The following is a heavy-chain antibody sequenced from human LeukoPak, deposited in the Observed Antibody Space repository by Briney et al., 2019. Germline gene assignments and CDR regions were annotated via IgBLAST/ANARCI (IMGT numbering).Heavy chain of an antibody. CDR3: ARGYYDTRGSAFDI. CDR2: INPSGGGT. J-gene: IGHJ3*02. D-gene: IGHD3-22*01. CDR1: GYTISSYY. V-gene: IGHV1-46*01. Sequence: VASVKVSCKASGYTISSYYMHWVRQAPGQGLEWMGIINPSGGGTSYAQKFQGRVTMTGDTSTSTVYMDLSSLRSEDTAMYYCARGYYDTRGSAFDIWGQGTMVTVSS.